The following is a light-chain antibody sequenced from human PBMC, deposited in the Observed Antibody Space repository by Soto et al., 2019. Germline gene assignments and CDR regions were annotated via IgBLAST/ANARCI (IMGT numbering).Light chain of an antibody. CDR3: GAWYGSLNTQV. Sequence: QSVLTQPPSVSAAPGQKVTISCSGSSSNIGNNYVSWYQQLPGTAPKLLIYDNDKRPSGIPDRFSGSKSGTSATLGITGLQTGDEADYYCGAWYGSLNTQVFGGGTKVTVL. V-gene: IGLV1-51*01. CDR2: DND. J-gene: IGLJ2*01. CDR1: SSNIGNNY.